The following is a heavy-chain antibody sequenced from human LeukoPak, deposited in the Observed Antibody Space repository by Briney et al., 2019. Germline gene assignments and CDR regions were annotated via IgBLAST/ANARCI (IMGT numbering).Heavy chain of an antibody. CDR2: INPSGGST. J-gene: IGHJ4*02. Sequence: ALVKVSCKTSGYTFTSYFIHWVRQAPGQGLEWMGMINPSGGSTSYALKFQGRVTMTRDTSTSTVYMELSSLRSEDTAVYYCARDSGSYADYWGQGTLVTVSS. CDR3: ARDSGSYADY. CDR1: GYTFTSYF. D-gene: IGHD1-26*01. V-gene: IGHV1-46*01.